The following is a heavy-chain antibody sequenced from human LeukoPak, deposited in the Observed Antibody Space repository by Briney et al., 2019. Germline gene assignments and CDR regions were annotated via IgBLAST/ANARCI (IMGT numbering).Heavy chain of an antibody. D-gene: IGHD1-26*01. Sequence: PGGSLRLSCAASGFTFSSYAMHWVRQPPGKGLEYVSAITSNGDKTYYGNSVKGRFTISRDNSTNTLYLQMGSLSIEDMAVYYCARGGATTLFDYWGQGTLVTVSS. J-gene: IGHJ4*02. CDR2: ITSNGDKT. CDR1: GFTFSSYA. CDR3: ARGGATTLFDY. V-gene: IGHV3-64*01.